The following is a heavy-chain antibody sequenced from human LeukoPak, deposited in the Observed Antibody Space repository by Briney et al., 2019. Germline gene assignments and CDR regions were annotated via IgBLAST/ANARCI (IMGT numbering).Heavy chain of an antibody. CDR2: ISHNGSNL. CDR1: GFTFSDSF. V-gene: IGHV3-11*01. Sequence: GGSLRLSCAASGFTFSDSFMNWIRQAPGKGLEWLSYISHNGSNLDYAESVRGRFTISRDNANHSLYLQINSLRAEDTAVYYCARGDSSGVPDYWGQGTLVTVSS. CDR3: ARGDSSGVPDY. J-gene: IGHJ4*02. D-gene: IGHD3-22*01.